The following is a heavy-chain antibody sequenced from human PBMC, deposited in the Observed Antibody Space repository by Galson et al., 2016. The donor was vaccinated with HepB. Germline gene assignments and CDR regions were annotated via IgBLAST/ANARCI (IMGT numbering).Heavy chain of an antibody. V-gene: IGHV4-34*01. CDR2: VTHTGNT. CDR1: GGSFNSYS. Sequence: LSLTCSVYGGSFNSYSWGWIRQPPGKGLEWIGEVTHTGNTNYNPSLESRLTMAIDPSKNQFSLRLRSVTAADTAVYYCAREDWYFDVWGRGTQVTVSS. J-gene: IGHJ2*01. CDR3: AREDWYFDV.